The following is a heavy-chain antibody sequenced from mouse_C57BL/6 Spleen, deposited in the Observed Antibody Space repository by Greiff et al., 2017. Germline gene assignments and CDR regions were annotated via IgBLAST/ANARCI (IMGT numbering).Heavy chain of an antibody. J-gene: IGHJ4*01. CDR1: GYTFTSSW. V-gene: IGHV1-53*01. CDR3: ARGYYGLYAMDY. D-gene: IGHD1-2*01. CDR2: INTSNGGT. Sequence: VQLQQPGTELVKPGASVKLSCKASGYTFTSSWLHWVKQRPGQGLEWNGNINTSNGGTNYNEKFKSKATLTVDNSSSTAYMQLSSLTSEDSAVYYCARGYYGLYAMDYWGQGTSVTVSS.